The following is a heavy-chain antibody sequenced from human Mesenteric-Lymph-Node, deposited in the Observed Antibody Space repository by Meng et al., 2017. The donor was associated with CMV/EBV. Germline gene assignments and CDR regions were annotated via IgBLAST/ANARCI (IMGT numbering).Heavy chain of an antibody. CDR3: ARPSFDWLFLGAFDI. CDR1: GFNFNGSW. J-gene: IGHJ3*02. V-gene: IGHV3-53*01. D-gene: IGHD3-9*01. CDR2: IYGGTGMT. Sequence: GESLKISCVASGFNFNGSWMNWVRQAPGKGLEWVSVIYGGTGMTYYADLVKGRFTISRDDSKNTLFLQMNSLRAEDTAVYYCARPSFDWLFLGAFDIWGQGTMVTVSS.